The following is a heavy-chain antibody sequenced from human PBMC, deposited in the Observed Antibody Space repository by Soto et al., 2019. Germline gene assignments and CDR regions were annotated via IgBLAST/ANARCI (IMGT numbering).Heavy chain of an antibody. D-gene: IGHD4-17*01. Sequence: PSETLSLTCTVSSGSISSSSYYWGWIRQPPGKGLEWIGSIYYSGSTYYNPSLKSRVTISVDTSKNQFSLKLSSVTAADTAVYYCARYNNGDFAGLWYFDLWGRGTLVTVSS. CDR1: SGSISSSSYY. CDR2: IYYSGST. J-gene: IGHJ2*01. V-gene: IGHV4-39*07. CDR3: ARYNNGDFAGLWYFDL.